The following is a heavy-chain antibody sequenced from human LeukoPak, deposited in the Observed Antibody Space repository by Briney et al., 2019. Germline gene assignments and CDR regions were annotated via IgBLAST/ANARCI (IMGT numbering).Heavy chain of an antibody. CDR3: ASDPNGDYVGALGF. V-gene: IGHV3-23*01. CDR1: GFAFSSYA. CDR2: VTGRGVAT. D-gene: IGHD4-17*01. J-gene: IGHJ4*01. Sequence: QTGGSLRLSCADSGFAFSSYALAWVRQAPGKGLEWVSAVTGRGVATHYADSVKGRFTISRDNSKKTMYLQMNSLRAEDTAIYYCASDPNGDYVGALGFWGRGTLVTVSS.